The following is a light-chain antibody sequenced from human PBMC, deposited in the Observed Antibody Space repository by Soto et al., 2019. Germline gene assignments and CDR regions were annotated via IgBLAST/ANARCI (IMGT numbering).Light chain of an antibody. V-gene: IGLV2-14*01. CDR2: EVS. CDR3: SSPTTIRSLYV. CDR1: SSDVGAYNY. J-gene: IGLJ1*01. Sequence: QSVLTQPASVSGSPGQSITISCAGSSSDVGAYNYVSWYQHHPGKAPKLLIYEVSKRPSGVSNRFSGSKSGHKASLFISGLQPDDEAAYYCSSPTTIRSLYVFGSGTKLTVL.